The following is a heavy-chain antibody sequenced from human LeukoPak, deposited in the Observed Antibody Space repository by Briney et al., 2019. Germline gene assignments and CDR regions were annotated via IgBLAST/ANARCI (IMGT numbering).Heavy chain of an antibody. Sequence: PSETLSLTCTVSGGSVSSGSYYWSWIRQPPGKGLEWIGYIYDSGNTNYNPSLKSRVTISVDTSKNHFSLRLSSVTAADTAVYFCARERGESSGHYSHLYFDYWGQGSLVTVSS. CDR2: IYDSGNT. D-gene: IGHD3-22*01. CDR1: GGSVSSGSYY. V-gene: IGHV4-61*03. CDR3: ARERGESSGHYSHLYFDY. J-gene: IGHJ4*02.